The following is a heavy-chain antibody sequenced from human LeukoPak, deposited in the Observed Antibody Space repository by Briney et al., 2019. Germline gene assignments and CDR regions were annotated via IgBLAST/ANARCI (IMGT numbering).Heavy chain of an antibody. V-gene: IGHV3-48*03. CDR1: GFTFSSYE. CDR2: ISSGGYTI. CDR3: TRRSEYCSSTSCYIDAYYYYYMDV. Sequence: GGSLRLSCAASGFTFSSYEMNWVRQAPGKGLEWVSYISSGGYTIYYADSVKGRFTISRDNAKNSLYLQMNSLRAEDTAVYYCTRRSEYCSSTSCYIDAYYYYYMDVWGKGTTVTVSS. D-gene: IGHD2-2*01. J-gene: IGHJ6*03.